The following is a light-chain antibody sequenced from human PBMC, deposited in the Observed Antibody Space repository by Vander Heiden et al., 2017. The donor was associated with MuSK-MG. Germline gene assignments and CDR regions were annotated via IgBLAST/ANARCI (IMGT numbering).Light chain of an antibody. V-gene: IGKV4-1*01. Sequence: DIVMTQSPDSLAVSLGERATINCKSSQSVLYSSNNKNYLAWYQQKPGQPPKLLIYWASTRESGVPDRFSGSGSGTDFTLTISSLQAEDVAVYYCQQDDSTPSTFGQGTKME. J-gene: IGKJ2*01. CDR1: QSVLYSSNNKNY. CDR2: WAS. CDR3: QQDDSTPST.